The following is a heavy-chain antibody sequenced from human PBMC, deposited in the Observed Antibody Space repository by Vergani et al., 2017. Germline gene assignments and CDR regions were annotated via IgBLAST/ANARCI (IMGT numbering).Heavy chain of an antibody. Sequence: EVQLVESGGGLVQPGRSLRLSCAASGFTFDDYAMHWVRQAPGKGLEWVSGISWNSGSIGYADSVKGRFTISRDNAKNSLYLQMNSLRAEDTALYYCAKDPGFGESSGLMLVYWGQGTLVTVSS. CDR3: AKDPGFGESSGLMLVY. CDR2: ISWNSGSI. V-gene: IGHV3-9*01. J-gene: IGHJ4*02. CDR1: GFTFDDYA. D-gene: IGHD3-10*01.